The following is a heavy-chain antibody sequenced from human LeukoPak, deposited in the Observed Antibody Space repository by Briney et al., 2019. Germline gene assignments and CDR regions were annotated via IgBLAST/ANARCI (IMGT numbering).Heavy chain of an antibody. J-gene: IGHJ4*02. CDR3: ARDVLGDPTYCFDY. CDR1: GFTFSSYA. V-gene: IGHV3-30*04. Sequence: GGSLRLSCEASGFTFSSYAMHWVRQAPGKGLEWVAVISYDGSNKYYADSVKGRFTISRDNSKNTLYLQMNSLRAEDTAVYYCARDVLGDPTYCFDYWGQGTLVTVSS. D-gene: IGHD2-21*02. CDR2: ISYDGSNK.